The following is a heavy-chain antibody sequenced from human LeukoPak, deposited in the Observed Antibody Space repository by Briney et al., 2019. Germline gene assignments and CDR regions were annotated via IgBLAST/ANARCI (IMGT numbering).Heavy chain of an antibody. J-gene: IGHJ5*02. Sequence: SETLSLTCAVSGYSISSGYYWGWIRQPPGKGLEWIGSIYHSGSTYYNPSLKSRVTISVDTSKNQFSLKLSSVTAADTAVYYCARHRKGNDFWSGYHEGGWFDPWGQGTLVTVSS. CDR1: GYSISSGYY. D-gene: IGHD3-3*01. CDR2: IYHSGST. CDR3: ARHRKGNDFWSGYHEGGWFDP. V-gene: IGHV4-38-2*01.